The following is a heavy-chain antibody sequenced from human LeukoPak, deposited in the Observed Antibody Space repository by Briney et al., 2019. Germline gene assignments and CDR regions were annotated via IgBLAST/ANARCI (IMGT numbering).Heavy chain of an antibody. CDR2: FDPEDGET. D-gene: IGHD3-9*01. CDR1: GYTLTELS. Sequence: GASVKVSCKVSGYTLTELSMHWVRQAPGKGLEWMGGFDPEDGETIYAQKFQGRVTMTEDTSTDTAYMELSSLRSEDTAVYYCATGSRTYYDILTGYYLRYYYYMDVWGKGTTVTVSS. J-gene: IGHJ6*03. CDR3: ATGSRTYYDILTGYYLRYYYYMDV. V-gene: IGHV1-24*01.